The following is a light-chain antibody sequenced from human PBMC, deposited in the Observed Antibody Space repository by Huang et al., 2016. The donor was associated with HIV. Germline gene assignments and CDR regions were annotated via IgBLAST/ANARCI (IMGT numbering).Light chain of an antibody. CDR2: DTS. CDR1: HSLSSKY. CDR3: QQYDTSPPS. Sequence: EIVLTQSPGTLSLSQGDRVTLSCRASHSLSSKYLAWYQQKPGKAPRLLIYDTSSRSTARHDKFSGSGFGADFTLTSSRLEPEDFAVYFWQQYDTSPPSFGQGTKVEIK. J-gene: IGKJ1*01. V-gene: IGKV3-20*01.